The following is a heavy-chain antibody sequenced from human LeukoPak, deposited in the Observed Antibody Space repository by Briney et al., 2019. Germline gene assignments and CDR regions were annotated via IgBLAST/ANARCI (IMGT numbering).Heavy chain of an antibody. J-gene: IGHJ5*02. CDR3: ARSVVGWFDP. D-gene: IGHD2-15*01. CDR1: GFILSYYE. V-gene: IGHV3-48*03. Sequence: GGSVRLLCAASGFILSYYEMNWLRPAPGKGVEGISFITRSGTTIYYADYVRGRFTISRDNAKNSLYLHMNSLRAEDTAVYYCARSVVGWFDPWGQGTLVTVSS. CDR2: ITRSGTTI.